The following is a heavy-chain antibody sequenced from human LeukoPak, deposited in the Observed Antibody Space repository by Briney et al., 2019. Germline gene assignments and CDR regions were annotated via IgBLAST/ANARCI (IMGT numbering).Heavy chain of an antibody. D-gene: IGHD6-19*01. CDR1: GYTFPNYA. CDR3: ARDRGGYSSGWYWFDP. CDR2: INTANDNT. V-gene: IGHV1-3*04. J-gene: IGHJ5*02. Sequence: ASVKVSCKASGYTFPNYAMHWVRQAPGQRLEWMGWINTANDNTKYSQKFQGKVTITRDTSASTAYMELSSLRSEDTAVYYCARDRGGYSSGWYWFDPWGQGTLVTVSS.